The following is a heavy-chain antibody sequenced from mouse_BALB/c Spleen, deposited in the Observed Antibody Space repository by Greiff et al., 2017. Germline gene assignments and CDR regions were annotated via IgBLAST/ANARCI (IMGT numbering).Heavy chain of an antibody. V-gene: IGHV5-6-4*01. CDR1: GFTFSSYT. J-gene: IGHJ2*01. CDR2: ISSGGSYT. Sequence: EVKLMESGGGLVKPGGSLKLSCAASGFTFSSYTMSWVRQTPEKRLEWVATISSGGSYTYYPDSVKGRFTISRDNAKNTLYLQMSSLKSEDTATYYCTRAEYGNLYYFDYWGQGTTLTVSS. CDR3: TRAEYGNLYYFDY. D-gene: IGHD2-10*02.